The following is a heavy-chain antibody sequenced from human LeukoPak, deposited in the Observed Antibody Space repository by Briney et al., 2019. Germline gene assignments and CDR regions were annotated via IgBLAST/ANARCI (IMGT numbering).Heavy chain of an antibody. D-gene: IGHD3-22*01. Sequence: GSVKVSCKVSGYTLTELSMHWVRQAPGKGLEWMGGFDPEDGETIYAQKFQGRVTMTEDTSTDTAYMELSSLRSEDTAVYYCATSYYYDSSGYYSFDYWGQGTLVTVSS. V-gene: IGHV1-24*01. CDR1: GYTLTELS. CDR3: ATSYYYDSSGYYSFDY. J-gene: IGHJ4*02. CDR2: FDPEDGET.